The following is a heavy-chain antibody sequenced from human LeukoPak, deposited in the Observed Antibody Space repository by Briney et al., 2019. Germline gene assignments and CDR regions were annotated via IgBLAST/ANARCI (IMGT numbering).Heavy chain of an antibody. CDR2: IYSGGST. J-gene: IGHJ4*02. Sequence: GGSLRLSCAASGFTVSSNYMSWVRQAPGKGLEWVSVIYSGGSTYYADSVKGRFTISRDNSKNTLYLQMNSLRAEDTAVYYCAVFKAAAGLDYWGQGTLVTVSS. D-gene: IGHD6-13*01. V-gene: IGHV3-53*05. CDR3: AVFKAAAGLDY. CDR1: GFTVSSNY.